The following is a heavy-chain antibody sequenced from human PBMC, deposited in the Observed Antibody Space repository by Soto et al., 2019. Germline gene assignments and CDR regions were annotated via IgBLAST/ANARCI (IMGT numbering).Heavy chain of an antibody. D-gene: IGHD1-1*01. V-gene: IGHV1-69*06. CDR3: AAVQLGNVNRYYYGMDV. Sequence: ASVKVSCKASGGTFSSYDISWVRQAPGPGLEWMGGIIPIFGTANYAQKFQGRVTITADKSTSTAYMELSSLRSEDTAVYYCAAVQLGNVNRYYYGMDVWGQGTTVTVS. CDR1: GGTFSSYD. CDR2: IIPIFGTA. J-gene: IGHJ6*02.